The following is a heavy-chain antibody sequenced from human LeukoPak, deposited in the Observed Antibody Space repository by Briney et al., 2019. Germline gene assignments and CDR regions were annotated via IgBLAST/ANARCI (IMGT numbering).Heavy chain of an antibody. CDR1: GFTFSSYG. CDR3: ARCSSTSCRDYFDY. Sequence: GGSLRLSCAASGFTFSSYGMHWVRQAPGKGLEWVADIWYDGSNKYYADSVKGRFTISRDNSKNTLYLQMNSLRAEDTAVYYGARCSSTSCRDYFDYWGQGTLVTVSS. CDR2: IWYDGSNK. D-gene: IGHD2-2*01. V-gene: IGHV3-33*01. J-gene: IGHJ4*02.